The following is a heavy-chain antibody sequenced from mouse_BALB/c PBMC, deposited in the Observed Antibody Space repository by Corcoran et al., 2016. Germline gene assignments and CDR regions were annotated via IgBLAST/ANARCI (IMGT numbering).Heavy chain of an antibody. J-gene: IGHJ4*01. V-gene: IGHV8-12*01. Sequence: QVTLKESGPGILQPSQTLSLTCYFSGFSLSTSGMGVSWIRQPSGKGLEWLAHIYWDDDKRYNPSLKSRLTISKDTSRNQVFLKITSVDTADTATYYCARRKRGYAMDYWGQGTSVTVSS. CDR3: ARRKRGYAMDY. CDR1: GFSLSTSGMG. CDR2: IYWDDDK.